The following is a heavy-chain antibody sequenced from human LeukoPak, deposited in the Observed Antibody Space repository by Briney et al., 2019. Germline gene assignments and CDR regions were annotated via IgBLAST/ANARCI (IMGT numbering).Heavy chain of an antibody. CDR2: INHSGST. CDR3: ARYDYYGSGSYFDY. J-gene: IGHJ4*02. CDR1: GGSFSGYY. V-gene: IGHV4-34*01. Sequence: PSETLSLTCAVYGGSFSGYYWSWIRQPPGTGLEWIGEINHSGSTNYNPSLKSRVTISVDTSKNQFSLKLSSVTAADTAVYYCARYDYYGSGSYFDYWGQGTLVTVSS. D-gene: IGHD3-10*01.